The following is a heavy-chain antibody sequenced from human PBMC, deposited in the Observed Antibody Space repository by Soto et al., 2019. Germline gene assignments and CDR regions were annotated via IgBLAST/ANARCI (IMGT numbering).Heavy chain of an antibody. CDR3: AREGTYSSSWENNWFDP. CDR1: GGTFSSYA. CDR2: IIPIFGTA. V-gene: IGHV1-69*13. J-gene: IGHJ5*02. D-gene: IGHD6-13*01. Sequence: ASVKVSCKASGGTFSSYAISWVRQAPGQGLEWMGGIIPIFGTANYAQKFQGRVTITADESTSTAYMELSSLRSEDTAVYYCAREGTYSSSWENNWFDPWGQGTLVTVSS.